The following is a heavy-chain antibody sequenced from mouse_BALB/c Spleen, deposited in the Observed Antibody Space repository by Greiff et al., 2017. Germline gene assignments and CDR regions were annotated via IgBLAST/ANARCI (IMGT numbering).Heavy chain of an antibody. CDR2: ISSGSSTI. Sequence: EVQRVESGGGLVQPGGSRKLSCAASGFTFSSFGMHWVRQAPEKGLEWVAYISSGSSTIYYADTVKGRFTISRDNPKNTLFLQMTSLRSEDTAMYYCAREGITGAMDYWGQGTSVTVSS. CDR1: GFTFSSFG. CDR3: AREGITGAMDY. D-gene: IGHD2-4*01. J-gene: IGHJ4*01. V-gene: IGHV5-17*02.